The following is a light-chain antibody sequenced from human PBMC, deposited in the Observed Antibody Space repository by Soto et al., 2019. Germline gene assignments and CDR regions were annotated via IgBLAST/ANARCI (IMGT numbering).Light chain of an antibody. J-gene: IGLJ3*02. CDR1: SGHSTYA. V-gene: IGLV4-69*01. CDR2: LSSDGSH. CDR3: QTWDTGIWV. Sequence: QSVLTQSPSASASLGASVKLTCTLSSGHSTYAIAWHQQQPEKGPRFLMKLSSDGSHSKGDGIPDRFSGSSSGAERYLTISSLQSEDEADYYCQTWDTGIWVFGGGTQLTVL.